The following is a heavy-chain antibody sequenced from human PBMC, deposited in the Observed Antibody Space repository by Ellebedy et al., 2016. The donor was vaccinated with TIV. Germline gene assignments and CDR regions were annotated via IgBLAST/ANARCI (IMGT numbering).Heavy chain of an antibody. CDR3: AKAGYSYGLVSDAFDI. CDR2: ISSSSSYI. J-gene: IGHJ3*02. Sequence: PGGSLRLSCAASGFTFSSYSMNWVRQAPGKGLEWVSSISSSSSYIYYADSVKGRFTISRDNSKNTLYLQMNSLRAEDTAVYYCAKAGYSYGLVSDAFDIWGQGTMVTVSS. CDR1: GFTFSSYS. D-gene: IGHD5-18*01. V-gene: IGHV3-21*04.